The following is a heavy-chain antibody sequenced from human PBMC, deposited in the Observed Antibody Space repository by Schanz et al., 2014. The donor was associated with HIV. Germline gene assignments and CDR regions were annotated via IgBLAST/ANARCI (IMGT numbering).Heavy chain of an antibody. CDR2: IDNNGGRT. V-gene: IGHV3-23*04. J-gene: IGHJ6*02. CDR1: GFTFSNYN. CDR3: AKDMVPGDITGAYYYYGVDV. D-gene: IGHD2-2*01. Sequence: EVQLVESGGGLVKPGGSLRLSCAASGFTFSNYNMNWVRQAPGKGLECVSSIDNNGGRTYYADSVKGRFTISRDNSKYTLYLQMNSLRVEDTAVYYCAKDMVPGDITGAYYYYGVDVWGQGTTVTVSS.